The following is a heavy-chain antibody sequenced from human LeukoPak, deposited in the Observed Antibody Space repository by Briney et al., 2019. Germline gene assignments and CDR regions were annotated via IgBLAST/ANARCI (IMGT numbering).Heavy chain of an antibody. CDR1: GGSINTVNDY. Sequence: PSETLSLTCTVSGGSINTVNDYWGWIRRPPGKGLEWIGSIYYSGSTYYNPSLKSRVTISVDTSKNQFSLKLSSVTAADTAVYYCARRDRRHFDIWGQGTMVIVSS. CDR3: ARRDRRHFDI. V-gene: IGHV4-39*01. D-gene: IGHD2-15*01. CDR2: IYYSGST. J-gene: IGHJ3*02.